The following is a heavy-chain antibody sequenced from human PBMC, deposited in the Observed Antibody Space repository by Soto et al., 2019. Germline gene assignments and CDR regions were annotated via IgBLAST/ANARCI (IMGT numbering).Heavy chain of an antibody. CDR2: MNPNSGNT. CDR3: ARGHVDKAMGTAGFDP. V-gene: IGHV1-8*01. J-gene: IGHJ5*02. CDR1: GYTFTSYD. D-gene: IGHD5-18*01. Sequence: QVQLVQSGAEVKKPGASVKVSCKASGYTFTSYDINWVRQATGQGLEWMGWMNPNSGNTCYAQKFQGRVTMTRNTSISTAYMELSSLRSEDTAVYYCARGHVDKAMGTAGFDPWVQGPLVTVSS.